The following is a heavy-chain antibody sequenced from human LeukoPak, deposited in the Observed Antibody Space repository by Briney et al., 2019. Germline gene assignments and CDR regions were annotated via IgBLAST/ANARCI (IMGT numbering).Heavy chain of an antibody. CDR3: ARHTLGRYFDD. CDR1: GYRFTSYW. D-gene: IGHD7-27*01. V-gene: IGHV5-51*01. J-gene: IGHJ4*02. Sequence: GESLKISCKGSGYRFTSYWIGWVRQMPGKGLEWMGIIYPGDSDTRYTPSLQGHVTISAHKSISTAYLQWSSLRASDTAMYYCARHTLGRYFDDWGQGTQVTVSS. CDR2: IYPGDSDT.